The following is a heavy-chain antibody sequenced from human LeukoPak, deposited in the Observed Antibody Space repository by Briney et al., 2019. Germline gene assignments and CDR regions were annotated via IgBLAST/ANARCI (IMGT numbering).Heavy chain of an antibody. CDR1: GFTFSSYG. CDR2: ISYDGSNK. V-gene: IGHV3-30*18. D-gene: IGHD7-27*01. J-gene: IGHJ4*02. CDR3: AKDGSPGALDY. Sequence: PGGSLRLSCAASGFTFSSYGMHWVRQAPGKGLEWVAVISYDGSNKYYADSVKGRFTISRDNSKNTLYLQMNSLRAEDTAVYYCAKDGSPGALDYWGQGTPVTVSS.